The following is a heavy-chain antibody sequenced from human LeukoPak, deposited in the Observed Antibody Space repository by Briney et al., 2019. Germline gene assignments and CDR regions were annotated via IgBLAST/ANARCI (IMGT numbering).Heavy chain of an antibody. CDR1: GGSISTYY. J-gene: IGHJ3*02. D-gene: IGHD2-15*01. CDR3: ARDEGILGGAFDI. CDR2: IYYRGRT. Sequence: SETLSLTCTVSGGSISTYYWSWVRQPPAKGLEWIGDIYYRGRTNYNPSLKSRVTMSVDTSKNQFSLKLSSVSAADTAVYYCARDEGILGGAFDIWGQGTMVTVSS. V-gene: IGHV4-59*01.